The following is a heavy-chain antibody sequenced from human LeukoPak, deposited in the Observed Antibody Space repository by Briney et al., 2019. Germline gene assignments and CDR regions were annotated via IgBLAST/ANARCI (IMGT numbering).Heavy chain of an antibody. Sequence: PGEFLKISCKASGYSFTTYWIGWVRQMPGKGLEWMGIIFPADSDTRYGPSFQGQVTVSVDKSITTAYLQWSSLKASDTAMYYCARWVTADRGKKDAFDIWGQGTMVTVSS. CDR1: GYSFTTYW. CDR2: IFPADSDT. D-gene: IGHD2-21*02. V-gene: IGHV5-51*01. CDR3: ARWVTADRGKKDAFDI. J-gene: IGHJ3*02.